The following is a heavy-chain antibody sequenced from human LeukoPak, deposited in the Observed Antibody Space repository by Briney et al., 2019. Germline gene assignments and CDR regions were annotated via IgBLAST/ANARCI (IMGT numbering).Heavy chain of an antibody. D-gene: IGHD1-7*01. CDR3: ARLAGTTDGNWFDP. CDR1: GYSFTHYY. J-gene: IGHJ5*02. CDR2: IYPGDSET. V-gene: IGHV5-51*01. Sequence: GESLKISCKGSGYSFTHYYIAWVRQMPGKGLEWMGIIYPGDSETRYSPSFQGQVTISADKSISTAYLQWSSLKASDTAIYCCARLAGTTDGNWFDPWGQGTLVTVSS.